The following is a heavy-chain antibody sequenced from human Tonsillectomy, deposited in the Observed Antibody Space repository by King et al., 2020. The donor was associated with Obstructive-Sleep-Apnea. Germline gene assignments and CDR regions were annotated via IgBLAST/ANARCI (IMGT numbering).Heavy chain of an antibody. D-gene: IGHD6-19*01. J-gene: IGHJ4*02. V-gene: IGHV4-39*07. CDR2: VFFNGDT. CDR3: VRDSGIAVASSFDF. Sequence: QLQESGPGLVKPSETLSLTCTVSGGSIDTTSYWGWIRQPPGEGLEWLGSVFFNGDTHLNPSLKSRISISVDTSKNQFSLKMHSLTAADTAVYFCVRDSGIAVASSFDFWGQGTLVAVSS. CDR1: GGSIDTTSY.